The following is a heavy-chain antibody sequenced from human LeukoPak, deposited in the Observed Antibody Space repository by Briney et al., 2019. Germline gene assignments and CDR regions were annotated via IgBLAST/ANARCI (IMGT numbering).Heavy chain of an antibody. CDR1: GFTFSSYA. CDR2: ISGSGGST. CDR3: AKATFPTTVTTGGRDSFLASGPFDY. J-gene: IGHJ4*02. V-gene: IGHV3-23*01. Sequence: PGGSLRLSCAASGFTFSSYAMSWVRQAPGKGLEWVSAISGSGGSTYYADSVKGRFTISRDNSKNTLYLQMNSLRAEDTAVYYCAKATFPTTVTTGGRDSFLASGPFDYWGQGTLVTVSS. D-gene: IGHD4-17*01.